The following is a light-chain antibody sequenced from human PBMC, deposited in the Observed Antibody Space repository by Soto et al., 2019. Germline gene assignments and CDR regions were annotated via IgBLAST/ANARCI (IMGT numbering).Light chain of an antibody. CDR3: RSYTTSSTQV. J-gene: IGLJ2*01. Sequence: QSALTQPASVSGSPGQSIAISCTGTSSDVGGYNYVSWYQQHPGTAPKLMIYDVSDRPSGVSNRFSGSKSGNTASLTISGLQAEDEADYYCRSYTTSSTQVFGGGTQLTVL. V-gene: IGLV2-14*01. CDR1: SSDVGGYNY. CDR2: DVS.